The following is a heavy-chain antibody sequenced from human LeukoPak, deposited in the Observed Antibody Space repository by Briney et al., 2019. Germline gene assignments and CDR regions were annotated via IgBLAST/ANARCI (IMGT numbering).Heavy chain of an antibody. J-gene: IGHJ4*02. CDR2: IYTSGST. CDR3: ARQDSKVGAYTGPYHFDY. CDR1: GGSISGYY. Sequence: SETLSLTCTVSGGSISGYYWNWIRQPAGKGLEWIGRIYTSGSTHDNPSLKSRVTMSVDTSKNQVSLKVSSVTAADTAVNHCARQDSKVGAYTGPYHFDYWGQGTLVTVSS. V-gene: IGHV4-4*07. D-gene: IGHD1-26*01.